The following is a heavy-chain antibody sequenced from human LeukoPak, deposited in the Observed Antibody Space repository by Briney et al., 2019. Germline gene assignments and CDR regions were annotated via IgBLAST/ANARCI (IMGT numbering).Heavy chain of an antibody. Sequence: ASVKVSCKASGYTFTGYYMHWVRQAPGQGLEWMGWINPNSGGTNYAQKFQGRVTMTRDTSISTAYMELSRLRSDDTAVYYCASFPGIRFLEWLSHPGMDVWGQGTTVTVSS. CDR1: GYTFTGYY. D-gene: IGHD3-3*01. CDR2: INPNSGGT. J-gene: IGHJ6*02. CDR3: ASFPGIRFLEWLSHPGMDV. V-gene: IGHV1-2*02.